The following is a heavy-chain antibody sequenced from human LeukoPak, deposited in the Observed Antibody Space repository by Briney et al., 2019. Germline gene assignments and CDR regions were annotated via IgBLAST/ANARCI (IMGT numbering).Heavy chain of an antibody. V-gene: IGHV1-2*02. CDR1: GYTFTGYY. D-gene: IGHD2-15*01. CDR3: ARDEKFCNGDNHYPDLGY. Sequence: ASLKVSCKASGYTFTGYYLFWVRQPPGQGLEWMGWINPNTGDTRYGQKFQGRVTLTRDTSIRTTYMELSSLRSDDTAVYYCARDEKFCNGDNHYPDLGYWGQGTLVTVSS. CDR2: INPNTGDT. J-gene: IGHJ4*02.